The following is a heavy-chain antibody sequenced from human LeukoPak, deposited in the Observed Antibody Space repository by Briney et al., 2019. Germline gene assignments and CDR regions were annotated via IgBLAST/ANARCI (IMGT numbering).Heavy chain of an antibody. CDR1: GFTVSSNY. Sequence: GGSLRLSCAASGFTVSSNYMSWVRQAPGKGLEWVSGIYSGGSTYYADSVKGRFTISRDNSKNTLYLQMNSLRAEDTAVYYCAKDKQQLANFDYWGQGTLVTVSS. J-gene: IGHJ4*02. V-gene: IGHV3-53*01. D-gene: IGHD6-13*01. CDR2: IYSGGST. CDR3: AKDKQQLANFDY.